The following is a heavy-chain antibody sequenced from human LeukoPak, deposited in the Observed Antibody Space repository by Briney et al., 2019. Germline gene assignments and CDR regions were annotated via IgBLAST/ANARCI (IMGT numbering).Heavy chain of an antibody. J-gene: IGHJ4*02. CDR2: IKTKGERGTT. CDR3: TTEFGGRGY. V-gene: IGHV3-15*01. CDR1: GFTFSKVW. Sequence: GGSLRLSCAASGFTFSKVWMSWVRQAPGRGLEWVGRIKTKGERGTTDFAAPVKGRFTISGDDSKNTLYLQMNSLKTEDTAVYYCTTEFGGRGYWGQGTLVTVSS. D-gene: IGHD4-23*01.